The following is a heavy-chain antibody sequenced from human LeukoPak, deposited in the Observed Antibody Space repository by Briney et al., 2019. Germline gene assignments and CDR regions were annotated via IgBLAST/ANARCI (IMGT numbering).Heavy chain of an antibody. CDR1: GFTFSSYA. J-gene: IGHJ4*02. D-gene: IGHD6-13*01. V-gene: IGHV3-30-3*01. CDR3: ARDHSLAAAGTLGY. CDR2: ISYDGSNK. Sequence: GGSLRLSCAASGFTFSSYAMHWVRQAPGKGLEWVAVISYDGSNKYYADSVKGRFTISRDNSKNTLYLQMNSLRAEDTAVYYCARDHSLAAAGTLGYWGQGTLVTVSS.